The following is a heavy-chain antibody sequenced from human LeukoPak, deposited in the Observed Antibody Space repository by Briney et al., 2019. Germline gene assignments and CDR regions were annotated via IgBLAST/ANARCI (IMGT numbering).Heavy chain of an antibody. V-gene: IGHV1-2*02. Sequence: ASVKVSCKASGYTITGYYMHWVRQAPGQGLEWMGWINPNSGGTNYAQKFHGRVTITRNTSISTAYMELSSLRSEDTAVYYCARGDTAMEDFDYWGQGTLVTVSS. CDR2: INPNSGGT. CDR3: ARGDTAMEDFDY. J-gene: IGHJ4*02. D-gene: IGHD5-18*01. CDR1: GYTITGYY.